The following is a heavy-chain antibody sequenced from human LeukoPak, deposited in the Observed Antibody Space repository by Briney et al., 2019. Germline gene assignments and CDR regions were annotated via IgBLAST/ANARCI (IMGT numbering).Heavy chain of an antibody. V-gene: IGHV4-30-2*01. D-gene: IGHD4-17*01. CDR2: INHSGST. Sequence: PSQTLSLTCTVSGGSISSGGYYWSWIRQPPGQGLEWIGEINHSGSTNYNPSLKSRVTISVDTSKNQFSLKLSSVTAADTAVYYCARGNDYGDSHDFDYWGQGTLVTVSS. CDR3: ARGNDYGDSHDFDY. CDR1: GGSISSGGYY. J-gene: IGHJ4*02.